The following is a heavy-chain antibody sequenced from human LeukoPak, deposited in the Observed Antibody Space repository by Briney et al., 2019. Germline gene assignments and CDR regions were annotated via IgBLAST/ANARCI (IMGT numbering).Heavy chain of an antibody. V-gene: IGHV3-30-3*01. D-gene: IGHD1-26*01. J-gene: IGHJ4*02. CDR1: GFTFSSYA. CDR3: ARGLQSYYLDY. Sequence: PGRSLRLSCAASGFTFSSYAMHWVRRAPGKGLEWVAVISYDGSNKYYADSVKGRFTISRDNSKNTPYLQMNSLRAEDTAVYYCARGLQSYYLDYWGQGTLVTVSS. CDR2: ISYDGSNK.